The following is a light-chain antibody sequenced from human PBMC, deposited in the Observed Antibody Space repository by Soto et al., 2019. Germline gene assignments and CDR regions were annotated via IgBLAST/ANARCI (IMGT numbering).Light chain of an antibody. CDR2: EVT. CDR1: SSDVGGYNY. J-gene: IGLJ1*01. CDR3: GPYTSSNTLV. V-gene: IGLV2-14*03. Sequence: QSALTQPASVSGSPGQSITISCTGTSSDVGGYNYVSWYQQHPGKAPKLLIYEVTYRPSGVSNRFSGSKSGNTASLTISGLQAEDEADYFCGPYTSSNTLVFGTGTKVTVL.